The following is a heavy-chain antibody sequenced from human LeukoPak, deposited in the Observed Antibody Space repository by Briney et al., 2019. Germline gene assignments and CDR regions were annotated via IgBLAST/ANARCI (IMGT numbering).Heavy chain of an antibody. CDR3: AKGEGGRSSSDDAFDI. CDR1: GFTFSSYS. V-gene: IGHV3-23*01. CDR2: ISGSGGST. J-gene: IGHJ3*02. D-gene: IGHD6-6*01. Sequence: GGSLRLSCAASGFTFSSYSMNWVRQSPGNGLEWVSAISGSGGSTYYADSVRGRFTISRDSSKNTLYLQMNSLRAEDTAVYYCAKGEGGRSSSDDAFDIWGQGTMVTVSS.